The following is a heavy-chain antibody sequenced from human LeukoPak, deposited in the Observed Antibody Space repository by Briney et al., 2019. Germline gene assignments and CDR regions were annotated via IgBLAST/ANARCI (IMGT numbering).Heavy chain of an antibody. Sequence: SETLSLTCAVSGYSISSGYYWGWIRQPPGKGLEWIGSIYHSGSTYYNPSLKSRVTISVDTSKNQFSLKLSSVTAADTAVYYCARLYDFWSGFDYWGQGTLVTASS. J-gene: IGHJ4*02. CDR3: ARLYDFWSGFDY. CDR1: GYSISSGYY. V-gene: IGHV4-38-2*01. D-gene: IGHD3-3*01. CDR2: IYHSGST.